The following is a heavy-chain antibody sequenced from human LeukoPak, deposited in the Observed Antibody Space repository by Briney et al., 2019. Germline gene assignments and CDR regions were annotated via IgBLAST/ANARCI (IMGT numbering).Heavy chain of an antibody. CDR3: ARRGVPAAMPGVNWFDP. CDR2: IEPRDSFT. Sequence: GASLKISCKGSGSSFTPYWIIWVRQMHGKGPEWMGRIEPRDSFTTYSPSLLGHVTISLVKSIGTASLWWSGPEASRTAPYFSARRGVPAAMPGVNWFDPWGRGTLVTVSS. V-gene: IGHV5-10-1*01. J-gene: IGHJ5*02. D-gene: IGHD2-2*01. CDR1: GSSFTPYW.